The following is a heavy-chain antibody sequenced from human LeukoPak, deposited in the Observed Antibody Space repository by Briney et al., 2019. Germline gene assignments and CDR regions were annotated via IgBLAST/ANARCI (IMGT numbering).Heavy chain of an antibody. CDR3: ATEGGIAVAGPKVGY. CDR1: GFAFSEYW. D-gene: IGHD6-19*01. J-gene: IGHJ4*02. CDR2: INDGGTYT. V-gene: IGHV3-74*01. Sequence: PGGSLRLSCAGSGFAFSEYWMHWARQTPEKGLMWVSRINDGGTYTAYADSVKGRFAVSRDNAENTLYLQMNSLRAEDTAVYYCATEGGIAVAGPKVGYWGQGTLVTVSS.